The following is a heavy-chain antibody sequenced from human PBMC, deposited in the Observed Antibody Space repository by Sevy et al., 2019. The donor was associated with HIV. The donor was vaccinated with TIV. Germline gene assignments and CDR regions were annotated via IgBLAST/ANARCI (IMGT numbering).Heavy chain of an antibody. CDR2: IYYSGST. CDR3: ARGADSSGYSDY. J-gene: IGHJ4*02. Sequence: SETLSLTCTVSGGSISSYYWSWIRQPPGKGLEWIGYIYYSGSTNYNPSLKSRVTISVDTSKNQFSLKLSSVTAADTAVCYCARGADSSGYSDYWGQGTLVTVSS. D-gene: IGHD3-22*01. V-gene: IGHV4-59*01. CDR1: GGSISSYY.